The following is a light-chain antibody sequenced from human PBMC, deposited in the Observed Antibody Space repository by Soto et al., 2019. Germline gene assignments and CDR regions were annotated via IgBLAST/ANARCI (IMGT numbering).Light chain of an antibody. V-gene: IGKV1-39*01. CDR1: QSISSY. Sequence: DIQMTQSPSSLSASVGDRVTITCRASQSISSYLNWYQQKPGKAPKLLIYAASSLQSGVPSRFNGSGSGTDFTLIISSLQPEDFATYYCQQSYSTPFTFGQGTRLEIK. CDR3: QQSYSTPFT. J-gene: IGKJ5*01. CDR2: AAS.